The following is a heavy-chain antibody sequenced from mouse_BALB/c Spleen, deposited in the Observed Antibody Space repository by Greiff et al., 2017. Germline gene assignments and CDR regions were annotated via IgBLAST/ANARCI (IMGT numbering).Heavy chain of an antibody. CDR1: GFNIKDTY. J-gene: IGHJ3*01. CDR3: ARWDGYPAWFAY. Sequence: EVQLQQSGAELVKPGASVKLSCTASGFNIKDTYMHWVKQRPEQGLEWIGRIDPANGNTKYDPKFQGKATITADTSSNTAYLQLSSLTTEDTAVYYCARWDGYPAWFAYWGQGTLVTVSA. CDR2: IDPANGNT. D-gene: IGHD2-3*01. V-gene: IGHV14-3*02.